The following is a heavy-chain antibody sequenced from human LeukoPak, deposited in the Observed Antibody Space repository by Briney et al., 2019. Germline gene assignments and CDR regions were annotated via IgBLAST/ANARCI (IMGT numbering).Heavy chain of an antibody. J-gene: IGHJ4*02. D-gene: IGHD5-18*01. V-gene: IGHV5-51*01. Sequence: GESLKISCKGSGYTVTNYWIGWVRQMPGKGLEWMGIIYPGDSEPRYSPSFQGQVTISADKSISTAYLQWSSLKASDTAMYYCAAGYSYGYLDYWGQGTLVTVSS. CDR2: IYPGDSEP. CDR3: AAGYSYGYLDY. CDR1: GYTVTNYW.